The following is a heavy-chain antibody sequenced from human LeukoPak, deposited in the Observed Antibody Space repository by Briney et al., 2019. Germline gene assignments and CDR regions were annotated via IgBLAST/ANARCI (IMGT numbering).Heavy chain of an antibody. D-gene: IGHD3-22*01. CDR3: ARDPTFAYDSSGYYGAPGY. V-gene: IGHV1-24*01. CDR2: FDPEDGET. Sequence: ASVKVSCKVSGYTLTELSMHWVRQAPGKGLEWMGGFDPEDGETIYAQKFQGRVTMTRDTSTSTVYMELSSLRSEDTAVYYCARDPTFAYDSSGYYGAPGYWGQGTLVTVSS. J-gene: IGHJ4*02. CDR1: GYTLTELS.